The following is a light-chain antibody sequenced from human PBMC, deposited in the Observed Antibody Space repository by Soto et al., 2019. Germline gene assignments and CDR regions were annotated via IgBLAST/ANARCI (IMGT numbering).Light chain of an antibody. J-gene: IGLJ1*01. Sequence: QSVLTQPASVSGSPGQSITISCTGTSSDVCGYNYVSWYQQHPGKAPKLMIYEVSNRPSGVSNRFSGSKSGNTASLTISGLQSEYEADYYCSSYTSSSTVFGTGTKLTVL. CDR2: EVS. CDR3: SSYTSSSTV. CDR1: SSDVCGYNY. V-gene: IGLV2-14*01.